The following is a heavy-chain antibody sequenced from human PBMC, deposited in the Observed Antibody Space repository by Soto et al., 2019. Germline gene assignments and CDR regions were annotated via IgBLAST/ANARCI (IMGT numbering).Heavy chain of an antibody. V-gene: IGHV3-7*01. J-gene: IGHJ4*02. D-gene: IGHD6-19*01. CDR1: GFTVSSCA. CDR3: ARESPSSQWLPTRYFDY. Sequence: GSLRLSCAASGFTVSSCAMTWVRQAPGKGLEWVANIKQDGSEKNYVDSVKGRFTISRDNAKNSLFLQMSSLREEDTAVYYCARESPSSQWLPTRYFDYWGQGTLVTVSS. CDR2: IKQDGSEK.